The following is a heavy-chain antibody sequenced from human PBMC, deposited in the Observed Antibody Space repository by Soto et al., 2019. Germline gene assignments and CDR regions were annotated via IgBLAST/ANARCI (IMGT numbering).Heavy chain of an antibody. CDR2: INSDGSST. CDR3: ARDRYSSSWYSFEP. D-gene: IGHD6-13*01. J-gene: IGHJ5*02. V-gene: IGHV3-74*01. Sequence: GGSLRLSCAASGLMFSSYWMTGVRQAPGKGLEWVSRINSDGSSTSYADSVKGRFTISRDNAKNTLYLQMNSLRAEDTAVYYCARDRYSSSWYSFEPWGQGSLVTVSS. CDR1: GLMFSSYW.